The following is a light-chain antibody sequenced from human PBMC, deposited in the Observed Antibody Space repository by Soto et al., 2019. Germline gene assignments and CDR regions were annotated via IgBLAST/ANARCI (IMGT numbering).Light chain of an antibody. CDR2: AAS. J-gene: IGKJ4*01. Sequence: DIQMTQSPSSLSASVGDRVTITCRARQGIKNYVNWYQQKPGEVPKILIYAASSLQSGVPSRFSGSGSGTDFTLTISSLQPEDFATYHCQQSDSIPLTFGGGTKVEIK. CDR1: QGIKNY. V-gene: IGKV1-39*01. CDR3: QQSDSIPLT.